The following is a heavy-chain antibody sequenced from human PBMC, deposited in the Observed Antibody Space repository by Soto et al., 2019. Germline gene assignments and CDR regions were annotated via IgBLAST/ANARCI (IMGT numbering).Heavy chain of an antibody. CDR1: GYSFTSYW. V-gene: IGHV5-51*01. CDR2: IYPGDSDT. D-gene: IGHD3-22*01. Sequence: PGESLKISCKGSGYSFTSYWIGWVRQMPGKGLEWMGIIYPGDSDTRYSPSFQGQVTISADKSISTACLQWSSLKASDTAMYYCARPGYYYDSSGYYSPVLNAFDIWGQGTMVTVSS. J-gene: IGHJ3*02. CDR3: ARPGYYYDSSGYYSPVLNAFDI.